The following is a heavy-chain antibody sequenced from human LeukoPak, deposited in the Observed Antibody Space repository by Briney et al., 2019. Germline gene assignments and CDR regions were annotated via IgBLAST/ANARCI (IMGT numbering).Heavy chain of an antibody. Sequence: PGGSLRLSCAASGFTFSGYGMHWVRQAPGKGLEWVAVIWYDGSNKYYADSVKGRFTISRDNSKSTLYLQMNGLRVDDTAVYYCARDIAARRVDNWGQRTLRSVSS. CDR3: ARDIAARRVDN. CDR2: IWYDGSNK. J-gene: IGHJ4*02. CDR1: GFTFSGYG. D-gene: IGHD6-6*01. V-gene: IGHV3-33*01.